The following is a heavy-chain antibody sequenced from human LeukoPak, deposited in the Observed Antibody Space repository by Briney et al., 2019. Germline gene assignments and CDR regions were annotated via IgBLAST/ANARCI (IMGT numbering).Heavy chain of an antibody. D-gene: IGHD3-22*01. CDR3: ARVTMIVVVPRNYYYYYMDV. CDR2: IYYSGST. Sequence: PSETLPLTCTVSGGSISSSSYYWGWIRQPPGKGLEWIGSIYYSGSTYYNPSLKSRVTISVDTSKNQFSLKLSSVTAADTAVYYCARVTMIVVVPRNYYYYYMDVWGKGTTVTVSS. V-gene: IGHV4-39*07. J-gene: IGHJ6*03. CDR1: GGSISSSSYY.